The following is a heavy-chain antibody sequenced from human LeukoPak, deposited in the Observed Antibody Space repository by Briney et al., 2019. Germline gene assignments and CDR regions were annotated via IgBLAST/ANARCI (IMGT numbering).Heavy chain of an antibody. CDR2: INHSGST. CDR3: AMRYLPRYYYYGMDA. Sequence: SETLSLTCAVYGGSFSGYYWSWIRQPPGKGLEWIGEINHSGSTNYNPSLKSRVTISVDTSKNQFSLRLSSVTAADTAVYYCAMRYLPRYYYYGMDAWGQGTTVTVSS. CDR1: GGSFSGYY. V-gene: IGHV4-34*01. D-gene: IGHD1-1*01. J-gene: IGHJ6*02.